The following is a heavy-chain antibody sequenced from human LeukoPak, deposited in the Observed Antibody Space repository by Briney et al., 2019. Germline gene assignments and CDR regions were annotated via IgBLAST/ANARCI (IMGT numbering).Heavy chain of an antibody. J-gene: IGHJ5*02. CDR1: GGSISSYY. CDR2: IYYSGST. Sequence: SETLSLTCTVSGGSISSYYWSWIRQPPGKGLEWIGSIYYSGSTYYNPSLKSRVTISVDTSKNQFSLKLSSVTAADTAVYYCARHRNYRTGYNWFDPWGQGTLVTVSS. CDR3: ARHRNYRTGYNWFDP. V-gene: IGHV4-39*01. D-gene: IGHD1-7*01.